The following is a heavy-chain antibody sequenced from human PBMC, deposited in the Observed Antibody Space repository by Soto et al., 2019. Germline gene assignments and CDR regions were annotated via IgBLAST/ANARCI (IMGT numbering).Heavy chain of an antibody. CDR1: GFTFDDYA. CDR2: ISWNSGSI. V-gene: IGHV3-9*01. Sequence: PGGSLRLSCAASGFTFDDYAMHWVRQAPGKGLEWVSGISWNSGSIGYADSVKGRFTISRDNAKNSLYLQMNSLRAEDTALYYCAKDKVDSSGYLDYWGQGTLVTVSS. CDR3: AKDKVDSSGYLDY. D-gene: IGHD3-22*01. J-gene: IGHJ4*02.